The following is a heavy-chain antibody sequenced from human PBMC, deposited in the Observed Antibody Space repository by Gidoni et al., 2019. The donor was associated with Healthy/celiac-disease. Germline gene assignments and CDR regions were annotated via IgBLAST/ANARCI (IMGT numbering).Heavy chain of an antibody. CDR3: AHHIVGATGAFDI. J-gene: IGHJ3*02. CDR1: GFTFSAHY. V-gene: IGHV3-72*01. CDR2: TRNKANSYTT. Sequence: EVQLVESGGGLVQPGGSLRLSCSASGFTFSAHYMDWVRQAPGKGLEWVGRTRNKANSYTTEYAASVKGRFTISRDDSKNSLYLQMNSLKTEDTAVYYCAHHIVGATGAFDIWGQGTMVTVSS. D-gene: IGHD1-26*01.